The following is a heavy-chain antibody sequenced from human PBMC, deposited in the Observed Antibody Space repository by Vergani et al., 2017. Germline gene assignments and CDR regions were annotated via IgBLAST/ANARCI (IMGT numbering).Heavy chain of an antibody. D-gene: IGHD3-22*01. Sequence: DVHLAESGGGFFQPGGSLRLSCSASGFSFNSSWMHWVRQVPGKGLLWVSRIKSDGSITAYADSVTGRFTISRDNAQNTLYLQMNSLRVEDTAVYYCARGLPTTRPDDSRGYYPVDFDYWGQGTLVTVSS. CDR3: ARGLPTTRPDDSRGYYPVDFDY. J-gene: IGHJ4*02. CDR2: IKSDGSIT. CDR1: GFSFNSSW. V-gene: IGHV3-74*03.